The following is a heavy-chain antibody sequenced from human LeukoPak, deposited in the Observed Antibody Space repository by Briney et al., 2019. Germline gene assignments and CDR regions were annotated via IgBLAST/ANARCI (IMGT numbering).Heavy chain of an antibody. V-gene: IGHV4-61*02. Sequence: SQTLSLTCTVSGDSISSGDYYWSWIRQPAGKGLEWIGRISSSGSTNYNPSLKSRVTISLDTSKDQFSLKLSSVTAADTAVYYCARSRWLSDPYFDYWGQGTLVTVSS. D-gene: IGHD3-22*01. CDR3: ARSRWLSDPYFDY. CDR2: ISSSGST. CDR1: GDSISSGDYY. J-gene: IGHJ4*02.